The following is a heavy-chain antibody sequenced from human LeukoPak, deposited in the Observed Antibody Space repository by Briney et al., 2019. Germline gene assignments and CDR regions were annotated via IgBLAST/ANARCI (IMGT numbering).Heavy chain of an antibody. V-gene: IGHV1-8*01. Sequence: ASVKVSCKASGYTFTSYDINWVRQATGQGLEWMGRMNPNSGNTGYAQKFQGRVTITRNTSISTAYMELSSLRSEDTAVYYCARDGDYYGSGNFDYWGQGTLVTVSS. CDR2: MNPNSGNT. CDR3: ARDGDYYGSGNFDY. J-gene: IGHJ4*02. D-gene: IGHD3-10*01. CDR1: GYTFTSYD.